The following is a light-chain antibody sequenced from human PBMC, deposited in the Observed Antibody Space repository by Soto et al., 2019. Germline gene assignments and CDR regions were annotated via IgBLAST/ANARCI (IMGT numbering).Light chain of an antibody. V-gene: IGKV1-39*01. CDR3: KQSYSTPFT. Sequence: DIQMTQSPSSLSASVGDRVTITCRASQSISSYLNWYQQKPGKAQKLLIYEAYTLQSGVQSRFSGSGSGTDFTLTIRSLQPEDFATYYCKQSYSTPFTFGQGTRLEIK. J-gene: IGKJ5*01. CDR1: QSISSY. CDR2: EAY.